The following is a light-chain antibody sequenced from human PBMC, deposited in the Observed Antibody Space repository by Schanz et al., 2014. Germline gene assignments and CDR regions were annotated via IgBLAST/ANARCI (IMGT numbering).Light chain of an antibody. CDR3: GTWDVRLSGGV. Sequence: QSVLTQPPSASGTPGQRVTISCTGSSSNIGAGYDVHWYQHLPGTAPKVLIYDNHYRPSGIPDRFSGSKSGTSATLGITGLQTGDEADYYCGTWDVRLSGGVFGGGTKLTVL. CDR2: DNH. V-gene: IGLV1-51*01. CDR1: SSNIGAGYD. J-gene: IGLJ3*02.